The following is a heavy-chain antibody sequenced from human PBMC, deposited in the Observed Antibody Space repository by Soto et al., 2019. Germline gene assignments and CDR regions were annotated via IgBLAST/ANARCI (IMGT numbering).Heavy chain of an antibody. CDR3: ARDEEQLVHYYMDV. CDR2: ISSSSSTI. J-gene: IGHJ6*03. CDR1: GFTFSSYS. D-gene: IGHD6-6*01. Sequence: EVQLVESGGGLVQPGGSLRLSCAASGFTFSSYSMNWVRQAPGKGLEWVSYISSSSSTIYYADSVKGRFTISRDNAKNSLYLEMNSLRAEDTAVYYCARDEEQLVHYYMDVWGKGTTVTVSS. V-gene: IGHV3-48*01.